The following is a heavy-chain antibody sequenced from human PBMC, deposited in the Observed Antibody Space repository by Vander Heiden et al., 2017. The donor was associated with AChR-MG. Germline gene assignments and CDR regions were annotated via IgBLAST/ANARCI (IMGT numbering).Heavy chain of an antibody. J-gene: IGHJ5*02. V-gene: IGHV2-5*02. CDR2: IYWDDDK. CDR1: GFSLSTSGVG. D-gene: IGHD1-20*01. Sequence: QITLKESGPTLVKPTQPLTLTCTFSGFSLSTSGVGLGWIRQPPGKALEWLALIYWDDDKRYSPSLKSRLTITKDTPKNQVVLTMTNMDPVDTATYYCAHSRYNWKRAWFDPWGQGTLVTVSS. CDR3: AHSRYNWKRAWFDP.